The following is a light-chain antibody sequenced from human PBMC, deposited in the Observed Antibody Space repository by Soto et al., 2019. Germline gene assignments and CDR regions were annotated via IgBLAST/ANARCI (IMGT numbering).Light chain of an antibody. CDR1: QTVRNNY. J-gene: IGKJ4*01. Sequence: EFVLTQSPGTLSLSPGERATLSCRASQTVRNNYLAWYQQKPGQAPRLLIYDASSRATGIPDRFIGGGSGTDFTLTISRLEHEDFAVYYCQQFSSYPLTFGGGTKVEIK. CDR2: DAS. CDR3: QQFSSYPLT. V-gene: IGKV3-20*01.